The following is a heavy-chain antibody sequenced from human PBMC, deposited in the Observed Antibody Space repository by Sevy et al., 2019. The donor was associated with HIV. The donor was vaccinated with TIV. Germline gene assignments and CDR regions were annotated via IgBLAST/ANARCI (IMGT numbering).Heavy chain of an antibody. Sequence: GGSLRLSCAASGFTFSSYAMHWVRQAPGKGLEWVAVISYDGSNKYYADSVKGRFTISRDSSKNTLYLQMNSLRAEDTAVYYCARDMVAVAGTVYWGQGTLVTVSS. V-gene: IGHV3-30-3*01. CDR2: ISYDGSNK. J-gene: IGHJ4*02. D-gene: IGHD6-19*01. CDR3: ARDMVAVAGTVY. CDR1: GFTFSSYA.